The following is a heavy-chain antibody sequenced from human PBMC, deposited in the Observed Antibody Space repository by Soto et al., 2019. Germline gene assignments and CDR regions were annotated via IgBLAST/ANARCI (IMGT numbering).Heavy chain of an antibody. J-gene: IGHJ4*02. CDR3: ASQLPGSRRKYYFHF. CDR2: ISATGETI. D-gene: IGHD1-26*01. Sequence: QVQLVESGGALVKPGGSLRLSCAASGFNFSDFYISWIRQAPGKGLEWVSFISATGETIYYAESVKGRFTISRDNAQNSLVLHMNSLRAEDTAIYYCASQLPGSRRKYYFHFWGQGTLVTVSS. V-gene: IGHV3-11*01. CDR1: GFNFSDFY.